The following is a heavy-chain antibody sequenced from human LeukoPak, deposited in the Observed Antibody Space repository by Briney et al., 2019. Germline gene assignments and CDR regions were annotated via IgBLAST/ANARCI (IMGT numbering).Heavy chain of an antibody. D-gene: IGHD1-26*01. V-gene: IGHV3-21*01. J-gene: IGHJ4*02. CDR1: GFTFSSYS. Sequence: GGSLRLSCAASGFTFSSYSMSWVRQAPGKGLEWVSSISSSSSYIYYAYSVKGRFTISRDNAKNSLYLQMNSLRAEDTAVYYCASLVGSGNYWGQGTLVTVSS. CDR3: ASLVGSGNY. CDR2: ISSSSSYI.